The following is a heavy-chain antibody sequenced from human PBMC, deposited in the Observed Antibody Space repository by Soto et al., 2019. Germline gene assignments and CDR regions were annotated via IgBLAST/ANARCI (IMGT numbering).Heavy chain of an antibody. J-gene: IGHJ6*02. CDR3: ARDRRTRFGYYYGMDV. CDR2: ISYDGSNK. CDR1: GFTFSSYA. V-gene: IGHV3-30-3*01. Sequence: QVQLVESGGGVVQPGRSLRLSCAASGFTFSSYAMHWVRQAPGKGLEWVAVISYDGSNKYYADSVKGRFTISRDNSKNTLDLQMNSLRAEDTAVYYCARDRRTRFGYYYGMDVWGQGTTVTVSS. D-gene: IGHD3-16*01.